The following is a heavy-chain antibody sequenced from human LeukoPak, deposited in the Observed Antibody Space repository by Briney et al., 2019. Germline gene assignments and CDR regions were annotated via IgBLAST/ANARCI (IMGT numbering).Heavy chain of an antibody. J-gene: IGHJ4*02. Sequence: RGSLRLSCTASEFTFSSYVMSWVRQATGKGLEWVSVISGRGGSTDYADSVKGRFTISRDNSKNTLYLQMNNLRADDTAVYYCAKGASDSSGYYYFDYWGQGTLVTVSS. CDR3: AKGASDSSGYYYFDY. V-gene: IGHV3-23*01. CDR2: ISGRGGST. D-gene: IGHD3-22*01. CDR1: EFTFSSYV.